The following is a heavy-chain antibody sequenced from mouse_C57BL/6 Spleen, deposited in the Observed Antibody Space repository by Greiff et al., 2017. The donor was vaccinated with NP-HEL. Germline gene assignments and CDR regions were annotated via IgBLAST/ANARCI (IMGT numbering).Heavy chain of an antibody. D-gene: IGHD1-1*01. Sequence: EVHLVESGGGLVQSGRSLRLSCATSGFTFSDFYMEWVRQAPGKGLEWIAASRNKANDYTTEYSASVKGRFIVSRDTSQSILYLQMNALRAEDTAIYYCARDHYGSYAMDYWGQGTSVTVSS. CDR2: SRNKANDYTT. CDR3: ARDHYGSYAMDY. V-gene: IGHV7-1*01. CDR1: GFTFSDFY. J-gene: IGHJ4*01.